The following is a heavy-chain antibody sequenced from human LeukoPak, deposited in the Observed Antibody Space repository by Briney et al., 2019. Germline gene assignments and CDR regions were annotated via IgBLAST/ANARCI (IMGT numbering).Heavy chain of an antibody. Sequence: SQTLSLTCTVSGGSISSGGYYWSWIRQHPGTGLEWIGYIYYSGSTYYNPSLKGRVTISVDTSKNQFSLKLSSVTAADTAVYYCARGTSGYDYFDYWGQGTLVTVSS. CDR3: ARGTSGYDYFDY. J-gene: IGHJ4*02. CDR1: GGSISSGGYY. CDR2: IYYSGST. V-gene: IGHV4-31*03. D-gene: IGHD5-12*01.